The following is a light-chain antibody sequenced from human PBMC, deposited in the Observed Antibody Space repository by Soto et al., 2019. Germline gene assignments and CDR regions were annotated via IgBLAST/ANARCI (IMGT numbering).Light chain of an antibody. CDR3: ASYTMRHTLVL. J-gene: IGLJ2*01. V-gene: IGLV2-14*03. CDR2: DVA. Sequence: QSLLTQPASVSGSPGQSITISCTGTSRDVGAYNYVSWYQQLPGKAPKLMIYDVANRPSGVSNRFSGSKSGNTASLTISGLQAEDEADYYCASYTMRHTLVLFGGGTKLTVL. CDR1: SRDVGAYNY.